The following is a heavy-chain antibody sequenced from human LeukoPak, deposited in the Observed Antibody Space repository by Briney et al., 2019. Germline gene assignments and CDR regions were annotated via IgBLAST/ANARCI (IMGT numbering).Heavy chain of an antibody. Sequence: GGSLRLSCAASGFTFSSYALSWVRQAPGKGLEWVSAISGNGGSTYYADSVKGRFTISRDNSKNTLYLQIDSLRAEDTAVYYCAKEGPYDFWSGHASAFDIWGQGTKVTVSS. CDR2: ISGNGGST. D-gene: IGHD3-3*01. V-gene: IGHV3-23*01. CDR1: GFTFSSYA. CDR3: AKEGPYDFWSGHASAFDI. J-gene: IGHJ3*02.